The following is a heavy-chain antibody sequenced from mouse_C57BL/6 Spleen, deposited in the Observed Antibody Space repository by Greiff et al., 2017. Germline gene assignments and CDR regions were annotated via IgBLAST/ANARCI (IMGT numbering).Heavy chain of an antibody. V-gene: IGHV1-72*01. J-gene: IGHJ1*03. CDR2: IDPNSGGP. CDR1: GYTFTSSW. Sequence: QVQLQQSGAELVKPGASVKLSCKASGYTFTSSWMPWVNQRPGRGLEWIGRIDPNSGGPKYNEKFKGKATLTVDKPSSTAFMQLSSLASEDSAVSYCASVYSNWYFEVWGTWTTVTVSS. CDR3: ASVYSNWYFEV. D-gene: IGHD2-5*01.